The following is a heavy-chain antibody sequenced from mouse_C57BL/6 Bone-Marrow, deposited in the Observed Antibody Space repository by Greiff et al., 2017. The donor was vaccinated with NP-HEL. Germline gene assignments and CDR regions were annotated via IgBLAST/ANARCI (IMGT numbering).Heavy chain of an antibody. D-gene: IGHD1-1*01. CDR3: ARERSVVAKGYFDV. CDR2: ISDGGSYT. J-gene: IGHJ1*03. V-gene: IGHV5-4*01. Sequence: DVMLVESGGGLVKPGGSLKLSCAASGFTFSSYAMSWVRQTPEKRLEWVATISDGGSYTYYPDNVKGRFTISRDNAKNNLYLQMSHLKSEDTAMYYCARERSVVAKGYFDVWGTGTTVTVSS. CDR1: GFTFSSYA.